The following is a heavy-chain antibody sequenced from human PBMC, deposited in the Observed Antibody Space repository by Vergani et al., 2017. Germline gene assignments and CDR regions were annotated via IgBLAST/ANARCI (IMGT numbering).Heavy chain of an antibody. Sequence: QVQLVESGGGLVKPGGSLRLSCAASGFSFSDYYMSWIRQAPGKGLEWVSYISSSGSTIYYADSVKGRFTISRDNAKNSLYLQMNSLRAEDTAVYYCARDPRKSPRPDDAFDIWGQGTMVTVSS. CDR1: GFSFSDYY. CDR2: ISSSGSTI. CDR3: ARDPRKSPRPDDAFDI. J-gene: IGHJ3*02. V-gene: IGHV3-11*01.